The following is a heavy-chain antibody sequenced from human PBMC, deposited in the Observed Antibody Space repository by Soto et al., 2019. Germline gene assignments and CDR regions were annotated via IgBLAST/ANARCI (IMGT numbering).Heavy chain of an antibody. V-gene: IGHV4-39*01. CDR1: GGSISSSSYY. Sequence: QLQLQESGPGLVKPSETLSLTCTVSGGSISSSSYYWGWIRQPPGKGLEWIGSIYYSGSTYYNPSLKSRVNISVDTSKNQFSLKLSSVTAADTAVYYCARHRGSRGWFDYWGQGTLVTVSS. D-gene: IGHD3-10*01. CDR2: IYYSGST. J-gene: IGHJ4*02. CDR3: ARHRGSRGWFDY.